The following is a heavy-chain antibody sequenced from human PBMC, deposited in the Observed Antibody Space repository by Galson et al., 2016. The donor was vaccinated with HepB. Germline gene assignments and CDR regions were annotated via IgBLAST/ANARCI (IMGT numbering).Heavy chain of an antibody. J-gene: IGHJ4*02. V-gene: IGHV3-53*01. CDR1: GFSVSKFY. CDR2: IYNDGST. D-gene: IGHD3-22*01. CDR3: AREFQYESLGFAYERPFDY. Sequence: SLRLSCAASGFSVSKFYLIWVCQAPGEGLEWISTIYNDGSTHYADSVRGRFTFSRDNSKNTLYLQMNNLRADDTAVYYCAREFQYESLGFAYERPFDYWGQGTLVTVSS.